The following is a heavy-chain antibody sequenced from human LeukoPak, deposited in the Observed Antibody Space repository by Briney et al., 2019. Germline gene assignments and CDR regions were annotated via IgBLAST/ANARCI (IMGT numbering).Heavy chain of an antibody. D-gene: IGHD2-15*01. CDR1: GFTFSSYG. Sequence: PGGSLRLSCAASGFTFSSYGMHWVRQAPGKGPEWVAVISYDGSNKYYADSVKGRFTISRDNSKNTLYLQMNSLRAEDTAVYYCAKGKGSRSVDYWGQGTLVTVSS. V-gene: IGHV3-30*18. J-gene: IGHJ4*02. CDR3: AKGKGSRSVDY. CDR2: ISYDGSNK.